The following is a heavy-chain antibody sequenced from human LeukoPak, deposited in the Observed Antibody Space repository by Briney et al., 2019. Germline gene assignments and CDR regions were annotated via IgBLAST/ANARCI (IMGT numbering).Heavy chain of an antibody. V-gene: IGHV4-39*01. CDR2: IYSGGTT. CDR1: GGSISGDTYY. D-gene: IGHD4-17*01. CDR3: ANPTGSKGWFGT. J-gene: IGHJ5*02. Sequence: SETLSLTCTVSGGSISGDTYYWGWVRQPPGKGLEWIGTIYSGGTTYYNPSLKSRVIMSVDASKNQISLRLTSASATDTAMYYCANPTGSKGWFGTWGQGTLVTVSS.